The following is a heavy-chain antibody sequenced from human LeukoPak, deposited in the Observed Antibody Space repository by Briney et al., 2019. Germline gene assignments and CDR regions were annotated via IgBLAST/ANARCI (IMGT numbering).Heavy chain of an antibody. D-gene: IGHD1-26*01. Sequence: SETLSLTCTVSGYSITRGYNWGWVRQSPRKGLEWIASISHAGDTYYNPSLKSRVTISVDTSKNHLSLNLASVTAPDTAVYFCGRGEVGEFDHWGQGTLVTVSS. CDR1: GYSITRGYN. CDR3: GRGEVGEFDH. V-gene: IGHV4-38-2*02. CDR2: ISHAGDT. J-gene: IGHJ4*02.